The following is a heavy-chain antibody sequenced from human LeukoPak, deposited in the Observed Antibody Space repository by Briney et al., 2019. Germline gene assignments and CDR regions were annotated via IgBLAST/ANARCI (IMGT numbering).Heavy chain of an antibody. V-gene: IGHV4-34*01. CDR3: ARGGRVYSGYNDY. Sequence: PSETLSLTCAVYGGSFSGYYWSWIRQPPGKGLEWIGEINHSGSTNYNPSLKSRVTISVDTSKNQFSLKLSSVTAADTAVYYCARGGRVYSGYNDYWGQGTLVTVSS. CDR1: GGSFSGYY. J-gene: IGHJ4*02. D-gene: IGHD5-12*01. CDR2: INHSGST.